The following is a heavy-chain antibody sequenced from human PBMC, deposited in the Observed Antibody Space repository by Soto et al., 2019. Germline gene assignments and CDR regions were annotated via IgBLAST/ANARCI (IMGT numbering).Heavy chain of an antibody. CDR2: IDWDDDK. CDR1: GFSLSTRGMC. V-gene: IGHV2-70*01. Sequence: SGPTLVNPTQTLTLTCTFSGFSLSTRGMCVSWIRQPPGKALEWLALIDWDDDKYYSTSLKTRLTISKDTSKNQVVLTMTNMDPVDTATYYCARSSYGSGSGWFDPWGQGTLVTVSS. CDR3: ARSSYGSGSGWFDP. D-gene: IGHD3-10*01. J-gene: IGHJ5*02.